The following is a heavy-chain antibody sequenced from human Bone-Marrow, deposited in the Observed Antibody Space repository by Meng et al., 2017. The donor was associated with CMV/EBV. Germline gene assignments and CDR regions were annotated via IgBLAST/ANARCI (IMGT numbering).Heavy chain of an antibody. V-gene: IGHV4-34*01. CDR1: GGSFSGYY. Sequence: SETLSLTCAVYGGSFSGYYWSWIRQPPGKGLEWIGEINHSGSTNYNPSLKSRVTISVDTSKNQFSLKLSSVTAADTAVYYCARDGVVGATTSYYGMDVWGQGTTVTVSS. J-gene: IGHJ6*02. CDR2: INHSGST. CDR3: ARDGVVGATTSYYGMDV. D-gene: IGHD1-26*01.